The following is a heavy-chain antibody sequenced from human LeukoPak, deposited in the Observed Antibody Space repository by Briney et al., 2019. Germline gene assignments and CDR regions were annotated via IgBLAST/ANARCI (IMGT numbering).Heavy chain of an antibody. V-gene: IGHV3-23*01. CDR1: GFTFSRNA. CDR3: AKDANYFHSGSYLIPFDF. CDR2: ISGNGAGT. D-gene: IGHD1-26*01. Sequence: GGSLRLSCAASGFTFSRNAMNWVRQAPGKGVEWLASISGNGAGTYYADSVKGRLNISRDNSKNTLYLQMNSLRTEDTAVYYCAKDANYFHSGSYLIPFDFWGQGTLVTVSS. J-gene: IGHJ4*02.